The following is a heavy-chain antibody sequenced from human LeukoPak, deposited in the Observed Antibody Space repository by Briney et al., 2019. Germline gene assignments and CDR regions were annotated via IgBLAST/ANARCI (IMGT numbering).Heavy chain of an antibody. CDR1: GDSVSSNSAA. D-gene: IGHD3/OR15-3a*01. CDR2: AYYRSKWYS. CDR3: ARDSVMIYRYFDP. J-gene: IGHJ2*01. Sequence: SQTLSLTCAISGDSVSSNSAAWNWIRQSPSRGLEWLGRAYYRSKWYSDYAVSVKSRIIINPDTSKNQFSLQLNSVTPEDTAVYYCARDSVMIYRYFDPWGRGTLVTVSS. V-gene: IGHV6-1*01.